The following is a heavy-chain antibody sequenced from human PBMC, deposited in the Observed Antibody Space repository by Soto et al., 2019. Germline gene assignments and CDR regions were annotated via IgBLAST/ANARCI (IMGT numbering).Heavy chain of an antibody. J-gene: IGHJ4*02. Sequence: GGSLRLSCAASGFTFSSYGMHWVRQAPGKGLEWVAVIWYDGSNKYYADSVKGRFTISRDNSKNTLYLQMNSLRAEDTAVYYCARGIQLWLGPAYFDYWGQGTLVTVSS. CDR3: ARGIQLWLGPAYFDY. V-gene: IGHV3-33*01. CDR1: GFTFSSYG. D-gene: IGHD5-18*01. CDR2: IWYDGSNK.